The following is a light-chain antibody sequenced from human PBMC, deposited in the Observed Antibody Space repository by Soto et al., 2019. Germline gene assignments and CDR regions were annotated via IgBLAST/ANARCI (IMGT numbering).Light chain of an antibody. Sequence: EIALTQSPGTLSLSPGERASLSCRASQSVSTNYLVWYQQKPGQAPRLLIYDASSRATGIPDRFSGSGSGTDFTLTISRLEPEDFAVYDCQQYGSSPLTFGQGTKV. J-gene: IGKJ1*01. CDR3: QQYGSSPLT. V-gene: IGKV3-20*01. CDR2: DAS. CDR1: QSVSTNY.